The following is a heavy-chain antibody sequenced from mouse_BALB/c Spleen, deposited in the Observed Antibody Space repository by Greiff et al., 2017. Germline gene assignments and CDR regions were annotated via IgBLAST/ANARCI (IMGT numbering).Heavy chain of an antibody. V-gene: IGHV5-4*02. CDR1: GFTFSDYY. Sequence: EVQLVESGGGLVKPGGSLKLSCAASGFTFSDYYMYWVRQTPEKRLEWVATISDGGSYTYYPDSVKGRFTISRDNAKNNLYLQMSSLKSEDTAMYYCASAVVAMDYWGQGTSVTVSS. CDR2: ISDGGSYT. J-gene: IGHJ4*01. D-gene: IGHD1-1*01. CDR3: ASAVVAMDY.